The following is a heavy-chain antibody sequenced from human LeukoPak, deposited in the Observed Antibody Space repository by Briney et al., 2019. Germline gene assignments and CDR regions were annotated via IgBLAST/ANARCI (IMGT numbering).Heavy chain of an antibody. D-gene: IGHD2-15*01. CDR1: GYTFTGYY. CDR2: INPNSGGT. V-gene: IGHV1-2*02. Sequence: GASVKVSCKASGYTFTGYYMHWVRQAPGQGLEWTGWINPNSGGTNYAQKFQGRVTMTRDTSISTAYMELSRLRSDDTAVYYCARDLRGLGYCSGGSCYSSNYWGQGTLVTVSS. CDR3: ARDLRGLGYCSGGSCYSSNY. J-gene: IGHJ4*02.